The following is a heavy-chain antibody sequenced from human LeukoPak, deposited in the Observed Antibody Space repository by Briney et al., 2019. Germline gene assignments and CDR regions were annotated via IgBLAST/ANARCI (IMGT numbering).Heavy chain of an antibody. CDR3: ARGDSSGYYYEYYFDY. J-gene: IGHJ4*02. Sequence: ASVKVSCKASGYTFTSYAMHWVRQAPGQRLEWMGWINAGNGNTKYSQKFQGRVTITRDTSASTAYMELSSLRSEDTAVYYCARGDSSGYYYEYYFDYWGQGILVTVSS. V-gene: IGHV1-3*01. CDR1: GYTFTSYA. D-gene: IGHD3-22*01. CDR2: INAGNGNT.